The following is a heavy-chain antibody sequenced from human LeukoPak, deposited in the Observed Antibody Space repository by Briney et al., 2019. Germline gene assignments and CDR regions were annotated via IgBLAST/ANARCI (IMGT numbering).Heavy chain of an antibody. Sequence: PGGSLRLSCAASGFTSSDYYMSWIRQAPGKGLEWFSYISSSSGYTNYADSVKGRFTISRDNAKNSLYLQMNSLRAEDTAVYYCASPAAGTNSDYWGQGTLVTVSS. CDR3: ASPAAGTNSDY. CDR1: GFTSSDYY. V-gene: IGHV3-11*03. J-gene: IGHJ4*02. D-gene: IGHD6-13*01. CDR2: ISSSSGYT.